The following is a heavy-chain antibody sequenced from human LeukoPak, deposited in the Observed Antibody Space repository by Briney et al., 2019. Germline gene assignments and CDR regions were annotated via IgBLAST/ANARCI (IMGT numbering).Heavy chain of an antibody. CDR2: IYYSRST. CDR3: ARPGPSSAAFDI. V-gene: IGHV4-59*08. D-gene: IGHD3-22*01. Sequence: SETLSLTCTVSGGSISSYYWSWIRQPPGKGLEWIGYIYYSRSTTYNPSLKSRVTISVDTSKNQFSLKLSSVTAADTAVYYCARPGPSSAAFDIWGQGTMVTVSS. CDR1: GGSISSYY. J-gene: IGHJ3*02.